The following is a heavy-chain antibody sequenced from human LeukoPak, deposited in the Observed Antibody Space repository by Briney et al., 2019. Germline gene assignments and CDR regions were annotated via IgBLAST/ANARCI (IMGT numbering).Heavy chain of an antibody. D-gene: IGHD6-19*01. CDR3: ARALGYSSGWYGTFDY. CDR1: GYTFTSCD. CDR2: MNPNSGNT. J-gene: IGHJ4*02. V-gene: IGHV1-8*01. Sequence: GASVKVSCKASGYTFTSCDINWVRQATGQGLEWMGWMNPNSGNTGYAQKFQGRVTMTRNTSISTAYMELSSLRSDDTAVYYCARALGYSSGWYGTFDYWGQGTLVTVSS.